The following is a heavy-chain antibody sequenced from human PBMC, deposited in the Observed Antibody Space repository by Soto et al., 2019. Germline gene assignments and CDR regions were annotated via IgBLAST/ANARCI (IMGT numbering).Heavy chain of an antibody. V-gene: IGHV3-21*01. CDR3: ARAPFVVVPDAMGWFDP. D-gene: IGHD2-2*01. Sequence: GGSLRLSCAASVFTFSIYSMNWVRQAPGKGLEWVSSISSSSSYIYYADSVKGRFTISRDNAKNSLYLQMNSLRAEDTAVYYCARAPFVVVPDAMGWFDPWGQGTMVTVSS. CDR2: ISSSSSYI. J-gene: IGHJ5*02. CDR1: VFTFSIYS.